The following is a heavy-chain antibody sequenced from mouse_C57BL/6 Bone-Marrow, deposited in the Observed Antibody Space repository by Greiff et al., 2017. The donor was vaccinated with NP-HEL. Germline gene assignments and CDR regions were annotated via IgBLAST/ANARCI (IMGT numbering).Heavy chain of an antibody. CDR2: IRNKANGYTT. J-gene: IGHJ3*01. V-gene: IGHV7-3*01. CDR1: GFTFTDYY. CDR3: AISITTAVGGFAY. Sequence: EVQGVESGGGLVQPGGSLSLSCAASGFTFTDYYMSWVRQPPGKALEWLGFIRNKANGYTTEYSASVKGRFIISRDNSQSILYLQMNALRAEDSATYYCAISITTAVGGFAYWGQGTLVTVSA. D-gene: IGHD1-2*01.